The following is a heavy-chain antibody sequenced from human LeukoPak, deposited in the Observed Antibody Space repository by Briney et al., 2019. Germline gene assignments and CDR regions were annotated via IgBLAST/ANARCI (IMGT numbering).Heavy chain of an antibody. D-gene: IGHD6-13*01. J-gene: IGHJ4*02. Sequence: ASVKVSCKASGYTITSYGISWVRQAPGQGLEWMGWISAYNGSTNYAQKLQGRVTMTTDTSTSTAYMELRSLRSDDTAVYYCARAGSSWYPFDYWGQGTLVTVSS. CDR3: ARAGSSWYPFDY. V-gene: IGHV1-18*01. CDR2: ISAYNGST. CDR1: GYTITSYG.